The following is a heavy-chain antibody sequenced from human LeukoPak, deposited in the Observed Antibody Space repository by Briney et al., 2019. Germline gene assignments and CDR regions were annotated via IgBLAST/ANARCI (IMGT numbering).Heavy chain of an antibody. CDR1: GFTFSSYS. CDR3: AREFDYGGKDYYYYMDV. J-gene: IGHJ6*03. D-gene: IGHD4-23*01. CDR2: ISSSSSYI. V-gene: IGHV3-21*01. Sequence: GGSLRLSCAASGFTFSSYSMNWVRQAPGKGLEWVSSISSSSSYIYYADSVKGRFTISRDNAKNSLYLQMNSLRAEDTAVYYCAREFDYGGKDYYYYMDVWGKGTTVTVPS.